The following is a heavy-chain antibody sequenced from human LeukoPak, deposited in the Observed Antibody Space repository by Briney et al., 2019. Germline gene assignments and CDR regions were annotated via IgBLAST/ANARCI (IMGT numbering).Heavy chain of an antibody. J-gene: IGHJ6*02. CDR1: GFTFSSYA. D-gene: IGHD3-9*01. CDR2: ISYDGSNK. V-gene: IGHV3-30-3*01. Sequence: GGSLRLSCAASGFTFSSYAMQWVREAPGKGLEGVAVISYDGSNKYYADSVKGRFTISRDNSKNTLYLQMNSLRAEDTAVYYCARDGPGYDILTGYSGSYYYGMDVWGQGTTVTVSS. CDR3: ARDGPGYDILTGYSGSYYYGMDV.